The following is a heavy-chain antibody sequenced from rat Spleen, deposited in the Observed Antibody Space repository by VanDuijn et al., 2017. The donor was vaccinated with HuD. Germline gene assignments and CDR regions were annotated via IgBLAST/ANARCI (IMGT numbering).Heavy chain of an antibody. D-gene: IGHD1-10*01. Sequence: EVQLVESGGGLVQPGRSLKLSCAASGFTFSNYGMAWVRQAPTKGLEWVATISYDGSSTYYRDSVKGRFTISRDNAKSTLYLQMDSLRSEDTATYYCARGTINNYGVMDAWGQGASVTVSS. CDR1: GFTFSNYG. CDR3: ARGTINNYGVMDA. CDR2: ISYDGSST. V-gene: IGHV5-29*01. J-gene: IGHJ4*01.